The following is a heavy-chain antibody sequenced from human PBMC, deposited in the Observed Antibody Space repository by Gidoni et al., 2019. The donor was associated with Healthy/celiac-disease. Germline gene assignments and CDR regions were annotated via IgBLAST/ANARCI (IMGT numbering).Heavy chain of an antibody. CDR2: IYYSGST. V-gene: IGHV4-39*01. CDR3: ARTHDYDFWSGGMAWFDP. D-gene: IGHD3-3*01. CDR1: GGPISSSSYY. J-gene: IGHJ5*02. Sequence: QLQLQESGPGLVKPSETLSLTCTVSGGPISSSSYYWGWIRQPPGKGLEWIGSIYYSGSTYYNPSLKSRVTISVDTSKNQFSLKLSSVTAADTAVYYCARTHDYDFWSGGMAWFDPWGQGTLVTVSS.